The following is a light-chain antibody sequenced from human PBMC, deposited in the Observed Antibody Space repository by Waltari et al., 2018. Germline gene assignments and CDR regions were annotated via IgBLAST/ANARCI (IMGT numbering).Light chain of an antibody. Sequence: QSGLTQPASLSASPGQSITISCIGSANDIGDNDYVSWYQQSAGRAPKLIIHDVDDRPSGVSYRFSGSKSGNTASLTISGLQTDDESDYFCSSYTRGGTIVFGGGTKVTVL. J-gene: IGLJ2*01. CDR2: DVD. CDR3: SSYTRGGTIV. V-gene: IGLV2-14*03. CDR1: ANDIGDNDY.